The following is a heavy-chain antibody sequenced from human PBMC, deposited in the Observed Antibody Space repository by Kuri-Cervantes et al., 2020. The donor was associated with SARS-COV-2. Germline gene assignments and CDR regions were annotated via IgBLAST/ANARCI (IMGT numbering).Heavy chain of an antibody. CDR1: GGSFSGYY. CDR3: AEHVYYYDSSGYRLGAFDI. D-gene: IGHD3-22*01. CDR2: INHSGST. J-gene: IGHJ3*02. V-gene: IGHV4-34*01. Sequence: ESLKIFCAVYGGSFSGYYWSWIRQPPGKGLGWIGEINHSGSTNYNPSLKGRVTISVDTSKNQFSLKLSSVTAADTAVYYCAEHVYYYDSSGYRLGAFDIWGQGTMVTVSS.